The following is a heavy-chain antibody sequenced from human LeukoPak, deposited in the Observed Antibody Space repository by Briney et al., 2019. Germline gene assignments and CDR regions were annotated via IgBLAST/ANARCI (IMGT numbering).Heavy chain of an antibody. CDR2: IIPIFGTA. V-gene: IGHV1-69*13. D-gene: IGHD2-2*01. CDR1: GGTFSSYA. J-gene: IGHJ4*02. Sequence: SVKVSCKASGGTFSSYAISWLRQAPGQGLEWMGGIIPIFGTANYAQKLQGRVTITADESTSTAYMELSSLRSEDTAVYYCAARPGCSSTSCYVVYWGQGTLVTVSS. CDR3: AARPGCSSTSCYVVY.